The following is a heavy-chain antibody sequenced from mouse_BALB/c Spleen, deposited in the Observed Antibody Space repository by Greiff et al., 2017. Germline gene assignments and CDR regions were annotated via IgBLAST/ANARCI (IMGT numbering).Heavy chain of an antibody. J-gene: IGHJ1*01. D-gene: IGHD1-1*01. CDR3: AREAYYYGSSYWYFDV. V-gene: IGHV5-6-3*01. CDR2: INSNGGST. Sequence: EVKLMESGGGLVQPGGSLKLSCAASGFTFSSYGMSWVRQTPDKRLELVATINSNGGSTYYPDSVKGRFTISRDNAKNTLYLQMSSLKSEDTAMYYCAREAYYYGSSYWYFDVWGAGTTVTVSS. CDR1: GFTFSSYG.